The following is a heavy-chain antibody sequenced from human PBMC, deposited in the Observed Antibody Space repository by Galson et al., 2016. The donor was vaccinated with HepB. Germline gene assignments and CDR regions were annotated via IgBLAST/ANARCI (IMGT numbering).Heavy chain of an antibody. D-gene: IGHD3-16*02. CDR3: AGMRVWGSYRNDAFDI. CDR2: IIPIFGTA. V-gene: IGHV1-69*13. Sequence: SVKVSCKASGGTFSSYAISWVRQAPGQGLEWMGGIIPIFGTANYAQKFQGRVTITADESTSTAYMELSSLGSEDTAVYYCAGMRVWGSYRNDAFDIWGQGTMVTVSS. CDR1: GGTFSSYA. J-gene: IGHJ3*02.